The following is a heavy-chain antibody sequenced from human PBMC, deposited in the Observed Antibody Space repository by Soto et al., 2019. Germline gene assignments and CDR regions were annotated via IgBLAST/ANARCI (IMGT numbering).Heavy chain of an antibody. CDR2: IVVGSGNT. Sequence: SVKVSCKASGFTFTSSAMQWVRQARGQRLEWIGWIVVGSGNTNYAQKFQERVTITRDMSTSTAYMELSSLRSEDTAVYYCTADFNYSYDYYYGMDVWGQGTTVTVSS. CDR3: TADFNYSYDYYYGMDV. D-gene: IGHD2-21*01. CDR1: GFTFTSSA. J-gene: IGHJ6*02. V-gene: IGHV1-58*02.